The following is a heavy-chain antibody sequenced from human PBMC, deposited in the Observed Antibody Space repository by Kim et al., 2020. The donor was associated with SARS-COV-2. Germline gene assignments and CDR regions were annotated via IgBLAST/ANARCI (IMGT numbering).Heavy chain of an antibody. CDR2: INPNSGGT. CDR1: GYTFTGYY. Sequence: ASVKVSCKASGYTFTGYYMHWVRQAPGQGLEWMGWINPNSGGTNYAQKFQGRVTMTRDTSISTAYMELSRLRSDDTAVYYCARVKEDYYGSGSYNGMDVWGQGTTVTVSS. J-gene: IGHJ6*02. CDR3: ARVKEDYYGSGSYNGMDV. V-gene: IGHV1-2*02. D-gene: IGHD3-10*01.